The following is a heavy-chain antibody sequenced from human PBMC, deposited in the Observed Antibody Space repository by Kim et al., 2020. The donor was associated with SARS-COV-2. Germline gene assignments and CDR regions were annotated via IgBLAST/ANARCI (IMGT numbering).Heavy chain of an antibody. CDR2: INHSGST. Sequence: SETLSLTCAVYGGSFSGYYWSWIRQPPGKGLEWIGEINHSGSTNYNPSLKSRVTISVDTSKNQFSLKLSSVTAADTAVYYCARARWVTGTPRYYYYMDVWGKGTTVTVSS. D-gene: IGHD1-7*01. CDR1: GGSFSGYY. V-gene: IGHV4-34*01. CDR3: ARARWVTGTPRYYYYMDV. J-gene: IGHJ6*03.